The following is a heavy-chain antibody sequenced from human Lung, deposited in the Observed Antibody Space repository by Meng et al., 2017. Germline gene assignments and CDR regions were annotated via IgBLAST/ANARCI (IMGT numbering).Heavy chain of an antibody. J-gene: IGHJ4*02. CDR3: ARGPTTMAHDFDY. V-gene: IGHV4-34*01. D-gene: IGHD4-11*01. CDR1: GGSFSDYY. CDR2: INHSGST. Sequence: QVQLHQWGAGLLQPSETLPLPCVVSGGSFSDYYWSWIRQPPGKGLEWIGEINHSGSTNYNPSLESRATISVDTSQNNLSLKLSSVTAADSTVYYCARGPTTMAHDFDYWGQGTLVTVSS.